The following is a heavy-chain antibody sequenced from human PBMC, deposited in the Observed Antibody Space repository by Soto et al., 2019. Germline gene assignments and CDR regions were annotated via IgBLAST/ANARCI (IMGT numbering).Heavy chain of an antibody. CDR1: GFTFSSYS. D-gene: IGHD3-22*01. CDR2: ISSSSSTI. J-gene: IGHJ6*02. V-gene: IGHV3-48*02. CDR3: ARDRAYDSRGPSYHYYGMDV. Sequence: GGSLRLSCAASGFTFSSYSMNWVRQAPGKGLEWVSYISSSSSTIYYAGSVKGRFTISRDNAKNSLYLQMNSLRDEDTAVYYCARDRAYDSRGPSYHYYGMDVGGQGTTVTVSS.